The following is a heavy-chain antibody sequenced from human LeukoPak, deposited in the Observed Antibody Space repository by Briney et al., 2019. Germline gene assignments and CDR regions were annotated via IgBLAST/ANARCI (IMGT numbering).Heavy chain of an antibody. V-gene: IGHV4-4*09. J-gene: IGHJ5*02. Sequence: SETLSLTCTVSGGSTSSYYWSWIRQPPGKGLEWIGYIYTSGSTNYNPSLKSRVTISVDTSKNQFSLKLSSVTAADTAVYYCARQQLPEGWFGPWGQGTLVTVSS. D-gene: IGHD2-2*01. CDR1: GGSTSSYY. CDR2: IYTSGST. CDR3: ARQQLPEGWFGP.